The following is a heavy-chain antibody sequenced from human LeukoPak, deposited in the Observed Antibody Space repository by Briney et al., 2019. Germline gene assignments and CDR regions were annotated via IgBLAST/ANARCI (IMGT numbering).Heavy chain of an antibody. Sequence: GGSLRLSCAASGFTLSSYNMKWVRQAPGKGLEWVSSISYRSSDIEYADSVKGRFTISRDNAKNSLYLQMNSLRAEDTAVYYCARERRYYYGSGSPPDDYWGQGTLVTVSS. D-gene: IGHD3-10*01. J-gene: IGHJ4*02. V-gene: IGHV3-21*01. CDR3: ARERRYYYGSGSPPDDY. CDR1: GFTLSSYN. CDR2: ISYRSSDI.